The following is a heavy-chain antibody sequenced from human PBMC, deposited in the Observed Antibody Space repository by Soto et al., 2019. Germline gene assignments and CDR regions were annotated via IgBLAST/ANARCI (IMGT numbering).Heavy chain of an antibody. J-gene: IGHJ4*02. CDR3: ARDSSGWNYYCDY. V-gene: IGHV4-39*02. CDR1: GGSISSSSYY. CDR2: IYYSGST. Sequence: PSETLSLTCTVSGGSISSSSYYWGWIRQPPGKGLEWIGSIYYSGSTYYNPSLKSRVTISVDTSKNQFSLKLVSVSAADTAAYFCARDSSGWNYYCDYWGQGTLVTVSS. D-gene: IGHD6-19*01.